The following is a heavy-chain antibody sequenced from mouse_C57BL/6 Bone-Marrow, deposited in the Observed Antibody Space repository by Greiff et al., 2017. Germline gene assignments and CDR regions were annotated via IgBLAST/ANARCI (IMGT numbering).Heavy chain of an antibody. V-gene: IGHV1-81*01. Sequence: QVQLQQSGAELARPGASVKLSCKASGYTFTSYGISWVKQRTGKGLEWIGEIYPRSGNTFYNEKFKGKATLTADKSSSTAYMELRSLTSDDSAVYFCARFLNWAWFAYWGQGTLVTVSA. CDR1: GYTFTSYG. J-gene: IGHJ3*01. D-gene: IGHD4-1*01. CDR2: IYPRSGNT. CDR3: ARFLNWAWFAY.